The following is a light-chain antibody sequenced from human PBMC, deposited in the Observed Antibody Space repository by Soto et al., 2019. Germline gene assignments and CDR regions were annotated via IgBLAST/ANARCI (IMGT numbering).Light chain of an antibody. CDR1: SSNIGAGYD. J-gene: IGLJ2*01. CDR3: QSYDSSLSVYVV. Sequence: QSVLTQPPSVSGAPGQRVTISCTGSSSNIGAGYDVYWYQQLPGTAPKLLIYDNSNRPSGVPDRFSGSKSGTSASLAITGLQAEDEADYYCQSYDSSLSVYVVFGGGTKVTVL. CDR2: DNS. V-gene: IGLV1-40*01.